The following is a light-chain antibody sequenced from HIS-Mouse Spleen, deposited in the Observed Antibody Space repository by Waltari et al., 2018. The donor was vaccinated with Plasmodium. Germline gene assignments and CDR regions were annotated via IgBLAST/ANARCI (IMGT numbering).Light chain of an antibody. CDR3: SSYTSSSTLV. CDR1: SSDVGGYNY. J-gene: IGLJ2*01. CDR2: DVS. V-gene: IGLV2-14*03. Sequence: QSALTQPASVSGSPGQSITLPCPGPSSDVGGYNYVSWYQQHPGKAPKLMIYDVSNRPSGVSNRFSGSKSGNTASLTISGLQAEDEADYYCSSYTSSSTLVFGGGTKLTVL.